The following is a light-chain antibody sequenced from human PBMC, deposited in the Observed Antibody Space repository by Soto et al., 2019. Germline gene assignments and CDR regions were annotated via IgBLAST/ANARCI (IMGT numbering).Light chain of an antibody. CDR2: EVS. CDR3: ISYTSRSTPDV. J-gene: IGLJ1*01. Sequence: QSALTQPASVSGSPGQSITISCTGTSSDVGGYIYVSWYQQPPGKAPKLIIYEVSTRPSGVSTRFSGSKSGDTASLTISGLQAEDEADYYCISYTSRSTPDVFGTGTKLTVL. CDR1: SSDVGGYIY. V-gene: IGLV2-14*01.